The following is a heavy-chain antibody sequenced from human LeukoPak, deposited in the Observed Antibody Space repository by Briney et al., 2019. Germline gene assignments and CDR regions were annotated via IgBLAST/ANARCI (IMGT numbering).Heavy chain of an antibody. V-gene: IGHV3-64*02. CDR1: GFSLRSYA. D-gene: IGHD6-19*01. J-gene: IGHJ4*02. CDR2: MSHDGGTT. Sequence: GGSLRLSCAASGFSLRSYAIHWVRQAPGKGLEYVSAMSHDGGTTYYADSVKGRFTVSRHNSRNMVYLQMGGLRAGDMAVYYCTRGSGPLYFDFWGQGTQVTVSS. CDR3: TRGSGPLYFDF.